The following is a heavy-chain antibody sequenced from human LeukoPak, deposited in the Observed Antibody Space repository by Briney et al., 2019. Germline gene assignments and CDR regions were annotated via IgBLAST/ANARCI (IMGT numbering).Heavy chain of an antibody. D-gene: IGHD3-3*01. CDR3: ASEVGYRSLGY. CDR2: ITWKTHRT. Sequence: GGSLRLSCAASGFTFNDDTMHWVRQTPGRGLEWVSFITWKTHRTNYADSVKGRFTVSRDNRKDSLYLQMNSLSTENTGLYHCASEVGYRSLGYLGQGTLVTVSS. CDR1: GFTFNDDT. V-gene: IGHV3-43*01. J-gene: IGHJ4*02.